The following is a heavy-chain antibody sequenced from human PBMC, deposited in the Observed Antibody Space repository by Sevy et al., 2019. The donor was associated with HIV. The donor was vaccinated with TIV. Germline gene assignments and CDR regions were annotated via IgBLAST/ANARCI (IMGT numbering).Heavy chain of an antibody. CDR2: IWDNGSKK. CDR3: ARGGYCTNNVCSGSIDY. Sequence: GGSLRLSCAASGFTFRSYGMHWVRQAPGKGLEWVAVIWDNGSKKYYADSVKGRFTISRDNSKNRLYLQMNILRDEDTAGYYCARGGYCTNNVCSGSIDYWGRGTLVTVSS. J-gene: IGHJ4*02. CDR1: GFTFRSYG. D-gene: IGHD2-8*01. V-gene: IGHV3-33*01.